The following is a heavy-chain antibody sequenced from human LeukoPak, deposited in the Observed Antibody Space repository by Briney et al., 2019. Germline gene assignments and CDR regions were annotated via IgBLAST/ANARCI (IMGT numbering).Heavy chain of an antibody. V-gene: IGHV4-31*03. Sequence: SETLSLTCTVSGGSISSGGYYWSWIRQHPGKGLEWIGYIYYSGSTYYDPSLKSRVTISVDTSKNQFSLKLSSVTAADTAVYYCARVARYSSSWYWFDPWGQGILVTVSS. CDR1: GGSISSGGYY. J-gene: IGHJ5*02. D-gene: IGHD6-13*01. CDR2: IYYSGST. CDR3: ARVARYSSSWYWFDP.